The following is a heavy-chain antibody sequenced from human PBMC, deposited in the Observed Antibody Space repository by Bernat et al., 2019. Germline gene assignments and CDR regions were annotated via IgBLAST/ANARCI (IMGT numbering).Heavy chain of an antibody. V-gene: IGHV3-30*01. D-gene: IGHD2-15*01. J-gene: IGHJ1*01. CDR1: GFTFSSYA. CDR3: ARDIQGYCSGGSCYCFQH. CDR2: ISYDGSNK. Sequence: QVQLVESGGGVVQPGRSLRLSCAASGFTFSSYAMHWVRQAPGKGLEWVAVISYDGSNKYYADSVKGRFTISRDNSKNTLYLQMNSLRAEDTAVYYCARDIQGYCSGGSCYCFQHWGQDTLVTVSS.